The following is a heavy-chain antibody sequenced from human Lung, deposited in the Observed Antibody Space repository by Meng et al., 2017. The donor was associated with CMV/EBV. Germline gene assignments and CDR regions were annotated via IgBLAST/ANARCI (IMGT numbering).Heavy chain of an antibody. CDR2: ISWDGGST. CDR3: AKDHDSSWRIMDV. CDR1: GFTFDNHA. V-gene: IGHV3-43D*03. J-gene: IGHJ6*02. Sequence: LSLTXAASGFTFDNHAMHWVRQAPGKGLEWVSLISWDGGSTSYADSVKGRFTISRDNSKNSLFLQMNSLRPEDSALYYCAKDHDSSWRIMDVWGQGTTVTVSS. D-gene: IGHD3-22*01.